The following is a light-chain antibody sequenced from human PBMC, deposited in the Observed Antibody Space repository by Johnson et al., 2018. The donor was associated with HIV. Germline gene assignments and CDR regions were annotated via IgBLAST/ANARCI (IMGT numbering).Light chain of an antibody. J-gene: IGLJ1*01. CDR1: SSNIGNNY. Sequence: QSVLTQPPSVSAAPGQKVTISCSGSSSNIGNNYVSWYQQLPGTAPKLLVYENVKRPSGIPDRFSGSKSGTSATLGITGLQTGDEADYYCATWDSSLSAYVFGPWTKVTIL. CDR3: ATWDSSLSAYV. V-gene: IGLV1-51*02. CDR2: ENV.